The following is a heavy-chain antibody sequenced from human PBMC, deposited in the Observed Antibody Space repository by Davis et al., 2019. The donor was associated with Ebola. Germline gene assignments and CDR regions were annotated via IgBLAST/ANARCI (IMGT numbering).Heavy chain of an antibody. V-gene: IGHV4-59*01. J-gene: IGHJ6*04. Sequence: SETLSLTCTASGGSISSYYCSWIRQPPGKGLAWMGYIYYSGSTNYNPSLKSRVTISVDTSKNQFSLKLSSVTAADTAVYYCARVHNEYGMDVWGKGTTVTVSS. CDR2: IYYSGST. D-gene: IGHD1-1*01. CDR3: ARVHNEYGMDV. CDR1: GGSISSYY.